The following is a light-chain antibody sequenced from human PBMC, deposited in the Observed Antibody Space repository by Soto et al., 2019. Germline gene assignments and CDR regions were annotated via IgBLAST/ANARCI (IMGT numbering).Light chain of an antibody. V-gene: IGKV1-5*03. CDR3: QRYSSYSEA. CDR2: KAS. J-gene: IGKJ1*01. Sequence: DIQLTQSPPTLSGSVGDGDTVACRASQTISSWLAWYQQKPGKAPKLLIYKASTLKSGVPSRFSGSGSGTEFTLTISSLQPDDFATYYCQRYSSYSEAFGQGTKVDIK. CDR1: QTISSW.